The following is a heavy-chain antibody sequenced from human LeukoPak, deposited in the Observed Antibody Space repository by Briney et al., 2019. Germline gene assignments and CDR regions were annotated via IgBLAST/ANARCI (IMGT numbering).Heavy chain of an antibody. Sequence: PGGSLRLSCAASGFPFSSYGMGWVRQAPGKGLEWVSGISGGGATTYYADSVKGRFTISRDNSKNTLHLDLSSLRAEDTAEYYCAKTFGWTFYFDYWGQGTLVTVSS. CDR3: AKTFGWTFYFDY. D-gene: IGHD2/OR15-2a*01. V-gene: IGHV3-23*01. CDR2: ISGGGATT. CDR1: GFPFSSYG. J-gene: IGHJ4*02.